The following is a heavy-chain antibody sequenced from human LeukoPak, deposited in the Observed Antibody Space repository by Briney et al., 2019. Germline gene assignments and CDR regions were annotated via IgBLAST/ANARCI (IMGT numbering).Heavy chain of an antibody. D-gene: IGHD5-18*01. CDR2: INPNSGGT. CDR3: ARDVDTAMVTDY. CDR1: GYTFTGYY. V-gene: IGHV1-2*02. Sequence: ASVKVSCKASGYTFTGYYMHWVRQAPGQGLEWMGWINPNSGGTNYAQKFQGRVTMTRDTFISTAYMELSRLRSDDTAVYYCARDVDTAMVTDYWGQGTLVTVSS. J-gene: IGHJ4*02.